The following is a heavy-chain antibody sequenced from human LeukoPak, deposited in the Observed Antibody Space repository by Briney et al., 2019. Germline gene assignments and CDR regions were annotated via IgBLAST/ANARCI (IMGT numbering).Heavy chain of an antibody. CDR2: IYYSGST. CDR1: GGSISGYY. Sequence: PSETLSLTCTVSGGSISGYYWSWIRQPPGKGLEWIGYIYYSGSTSYNPSLKSRVTISVDTSKNQFSLKVRSVTAADTAVYYCARLPTGTFDYWGQGTLVTVSS. CDR3: ARLPTGTFDY. J-gene: IGHJ4*02. V-gene: IGHV4-59*01. D-gene: IGHD1-1*01.